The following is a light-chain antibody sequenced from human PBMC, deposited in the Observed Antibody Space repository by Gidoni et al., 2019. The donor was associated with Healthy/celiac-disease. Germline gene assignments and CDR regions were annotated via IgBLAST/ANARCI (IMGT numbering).Light chain of an antibody. Sequence: IVMKQYPATMSVSPGERATLSCRASQSVSSNLAWYQQKPGQAPRLLIHGASTRATGIPARFSGSGSGTEFTLTISSLQSEDFAVYYCQQYNNWPRTFGQGTKVEIK. V-gene: IGKV3-15*01. CDR2: GAS. CDR3: QQYNNWPRT. J-gene: IGKJ1*01. CDR1: QSVSSN.